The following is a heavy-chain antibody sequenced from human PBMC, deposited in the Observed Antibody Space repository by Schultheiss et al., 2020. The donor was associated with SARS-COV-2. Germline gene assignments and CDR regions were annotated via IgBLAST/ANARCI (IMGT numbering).Heavy chain of an antibody. CDR2: IWYDGSNK. CDR3: TITGTSG. Sequence: GGSLRLSCAASGFTFSSYGMHWVRQAPGKGLEWVAVIWYDGSNKYYADSVKGRFTISRDNSKNTLYLQMNSLKTEDTAVYYCTITGTSGWGQGTLVTVSS. CDR1: GFTFSSYG. D-gene: IGHD1-7*01. J-gene: IGHJ4*02. V-gene: IGHV3-33*01.